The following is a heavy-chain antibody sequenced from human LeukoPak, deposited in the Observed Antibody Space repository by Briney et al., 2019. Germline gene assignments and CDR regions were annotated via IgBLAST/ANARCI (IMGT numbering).Heavy chain of an antibody. V-gene: IGHV1-8*01. CDR3: ARGRRLYYYYGMDV. CDR2: MNPNSGNT. CDR1: GYTFTSYD. J-gene: IGHJ6*02. Sequence: VASVTVSCKASGYTFTSYDINWVRQAPGQGLEWMGWMNPNSGNTGYAQKFQGRVTMTRNTSISTAYMELSSLRSEDTAVYYCARGRRLYYYYGMDVWGQGTTVTVSS.